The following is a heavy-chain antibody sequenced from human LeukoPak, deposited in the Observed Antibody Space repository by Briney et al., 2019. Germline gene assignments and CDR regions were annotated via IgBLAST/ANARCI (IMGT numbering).Heavy chain of an antibody. CDR2: IRSDSSTT. CDR3: VRDLNYVFDY. V-gene: IGHV3-48*01. J-gene: IGHJ4*02. Sequence: GGSLRLSCAASGFTFSSFSMNWVRQAPGEGLEWVSNIRSDSSTTWYADSVKGRFTVSRDNAKNSLYLQLTSLTVEDTDVYYCVRDLNYVFDYWGQGTLVTVSS. CDR1: GFTFSSFS. D-gene: IGHD4-11*01.